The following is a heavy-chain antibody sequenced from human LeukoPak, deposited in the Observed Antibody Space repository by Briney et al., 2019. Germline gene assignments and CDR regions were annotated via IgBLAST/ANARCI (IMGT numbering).Heavy chain of an antibody. D-gene: IGHD6-25*01. V-gene: IGHV1-18*01. J-gene: IGHJ4*02. CDR2: INAYNGNT. CDR3: ARDNIAAAGADY. Sequence: ASVKVSCKSSGYXFTSYCIRWVRQAPGQGLEWMGWINAYNGNTNYAQKLQGRVTMTTDTSTSTAYMELRSLRSDDTAVYYCARDNIAAAGADYWGQGTLVTVSS. CDR1: GYXFTSYC.